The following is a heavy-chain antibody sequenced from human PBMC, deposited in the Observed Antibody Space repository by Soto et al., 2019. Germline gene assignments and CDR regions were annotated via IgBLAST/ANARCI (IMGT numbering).Heavy chain of an antibody. V-gene: IGHV3-74*01. J-gene: IGHJ4*02. D-gene: IGHD1-26*01. CDR1: GFTFSNHW. CDR2: INNDGSRT. CDR3: GTTFEY. Sequence: EVQVVESGGALVQPGGSLRLSCAASGFTFSNHWMHWVHQVPGEGLVWVSSINNDGSRTWYADSVRGRIAMSRDNARNLVYLQMNSLRAEATAVYYCGTTFEYWGQGALVTVSS.